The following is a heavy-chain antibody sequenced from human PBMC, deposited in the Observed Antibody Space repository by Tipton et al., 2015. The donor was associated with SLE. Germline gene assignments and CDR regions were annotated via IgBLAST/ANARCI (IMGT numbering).Heavy chain of an antibody. CDR1: GFTFSSYW. D-gene: IGHD6-6*01. V-gene: IGHV3-7*01. Sequence: SLRLSCAASGFTFSSYWMSWVRQAPGKGLEWVANIKQDGSERNYVDSVKGRFTISRDNAENSLSLQMNSPRAEDTAVYYCARSGSLPTRPNAFDIRGQGTMVTVSS. CDR3: ARSGSLPTRPNAFDI. J-gene: IGHJ3*02. CDR2: IKQDGSER.